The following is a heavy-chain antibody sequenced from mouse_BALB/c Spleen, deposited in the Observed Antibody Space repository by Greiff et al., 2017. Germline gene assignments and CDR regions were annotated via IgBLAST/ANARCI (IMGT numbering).Heavy chain of an antibody. CDR1: GYTFTSYW. D-gene: IGHD1-1*01. Sequence: QVQLKQPGAELVRPGASVKLSCKASGYTFTSYWINWVKQRPGQGLEWIGNIYPSDSYTNYNQKFKDKATLTVDKSSSTAYMQLSSPTSEDSAVYYSTRPSNYYGSSYYYAMDYWGQGTSVTVSS. CDR3: TRPSNYYGSSYYYAMDY. V-gene: IGHV1-69*02. CDR2: IYPSDSYT. J-gene: IGHJ4*01.